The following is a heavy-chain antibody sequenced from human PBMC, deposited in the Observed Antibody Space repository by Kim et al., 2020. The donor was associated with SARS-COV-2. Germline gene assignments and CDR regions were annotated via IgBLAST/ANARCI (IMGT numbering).Heavy chain of an antibody. D-gene: IGHD6-13*01. Sequence: SETLSLTCTVSGGSISSYYWSWIRQPPGKGLEWIGYIYYSGSTNYNPSLKSRVTISVDTSKNQFSLKLSSVTAADTAVYYCARDQDSSSWSKGFDYWGQGTLVTVSS. CDR1: GGSISSYY. J-gene: IGHJ4*02. CDR3: ARDQDSSSWSKGFDY. CDR2: IYYSGST. V-gene: IGHV4-59*01.